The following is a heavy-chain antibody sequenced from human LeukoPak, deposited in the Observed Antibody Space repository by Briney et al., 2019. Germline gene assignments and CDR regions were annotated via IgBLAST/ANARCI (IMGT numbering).Heavy chain of an antibody. Sequence: GGSLRLSCAASGFTIRNYGMSWVRQAPGKGLEWVSSIGSSGDSTYYADSVKGRFTISRDHSKNTLYLQLNSLRAEDTAVYYCARDSDGDYFDYWGQGTLVTVSS. CDR3: ARDSDGDYFDY. D-gene: IGHD4-17*01. J-gene: IGHJ4*02. V-gene: IGHV3-23*01. CDR2: IGSSGDST. CDR1: GFTIRNYG.